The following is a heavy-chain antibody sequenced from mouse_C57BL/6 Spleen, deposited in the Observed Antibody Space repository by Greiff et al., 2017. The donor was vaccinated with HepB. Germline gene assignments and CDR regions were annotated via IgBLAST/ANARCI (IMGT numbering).Heavy chain of an antibody. J-gene: IGHJ2*01. Sequence: QVQLQQPGAELVRPGSSVKLSCKASGYTFTSYWMDWVKQRPGQGLEWIGNIYPSDSETHYNQKFKDKATLTVDKSSSTAYMQLSSLTSEDSAVYYCARWGWSTGGFDYWGQGTTLTVSS. V-gene: IGHV1-61*01. CDR3: ARWGWSTGGFDY. CDR2: IYPSDSET. D-gene: IGHD2-1*01. CDR1: GYTFTSYW.